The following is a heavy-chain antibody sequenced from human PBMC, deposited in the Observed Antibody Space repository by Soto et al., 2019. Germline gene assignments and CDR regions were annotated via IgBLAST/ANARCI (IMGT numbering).Heavy chain of an antibody. CDR1: GYTFTSYA. J-gene: IGHJ6*03. Sequence: ASVKVSCKASGYTFTSYAMHWVRQAPGQRLEWMVWINAGNGNTKYSQKFQGRVTITRDTSASTSYMVLSSLRSEDTALFYFARAQYSGYDTYYYYYMDVWGKGTTVTVSS. V-gene: IGHV1-3*01. D-gene: IGHD5-12*01. CDR3: ARAQYSGYDTYYYYYMDV. CDR2: INAGNGNT.